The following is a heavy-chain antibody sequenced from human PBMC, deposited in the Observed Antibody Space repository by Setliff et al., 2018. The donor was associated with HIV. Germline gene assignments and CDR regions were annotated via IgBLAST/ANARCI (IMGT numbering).Heavy chain of an antibody. CDR3: ATITFYYDSSGSQNKKSYFFDY. CDR1: GYTLAEIS. D-gene: IGHD3-22*01. J-gene: IGHJ4*02. V-gene: IGHV1-24*01. CDR2: FDPEDGEK. Sequence: ASVKVSCKVSGYTLAEISMHWVRQAPGKGLEWMGGFDPEDGEKVYAQRFQGTVTMTEDTSTDTAYMELTSLTSEDTAVYYCATITFYYDSSGSQNKKSYFFDYWGQGTQVTVSS.